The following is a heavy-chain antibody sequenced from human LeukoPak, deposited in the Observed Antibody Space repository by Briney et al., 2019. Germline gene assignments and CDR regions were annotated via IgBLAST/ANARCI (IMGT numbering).Heavy chain of an antibody. CDR3: AKGAAQAHNWFDP. V-gene: IGHV3-9*01. J-gene: IGHJ5*02. CDR1: GFNFDDYA. CDR2: ISWNSGNI. Sequence: GGSLRLSCAAAGFNFDDYAMHWVRQAPGKGLEWVSGISWNSGNIGYADSVKGRFTISRDNAKNSLYLQINSLRPEDTALYYCAKGAAQAHNWFDPWGQGTLVIVSS. D-gene: IGHD2-15*01.